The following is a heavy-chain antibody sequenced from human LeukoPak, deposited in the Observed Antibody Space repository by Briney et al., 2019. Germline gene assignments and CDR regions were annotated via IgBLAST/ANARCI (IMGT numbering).Heavy chain of an antibody. CDR1: GFTFSSYT. CDR2: IKSKTDGGTT. CDR3: TTAYGSGSYYRDY. J-gene: IGHJ4*02. D-gene: IGHD3-10*01. Sequence: GGSLRLSCAASGFTFSSYTMHWVRQAPGKGLEWVGRIKSKTDGGTTDYAAPVKGRFTISRDDSKNTLYLQMDSLKTEDTAVYYCTTAYGSGSYYRDYWGQGTLVTVSS. V-gene: IGHV3-15*01.